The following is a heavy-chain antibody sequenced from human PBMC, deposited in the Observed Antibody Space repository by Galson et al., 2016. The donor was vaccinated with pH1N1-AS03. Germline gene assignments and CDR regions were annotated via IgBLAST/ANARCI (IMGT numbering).Heavy chain of an antibody. CDR2: IYPSGNP. D-gene: IGHD5-18*01. Sequence: TLSLTCTVPGDSISDGFFYWTWIRQPAGKGLEWIGRIYPSGNPKYNPSLKSRVSISVDTSKNQFSLQLQSVTAGDTAVYFCARGHVDTTLAVDCWGQGTPVTVSS. CDR1: GDSISDGFFY. J-gene: IGHJ4*02. CDR3: ARGHVDTTLAVDC. V-gene: IGHV4-61*02.